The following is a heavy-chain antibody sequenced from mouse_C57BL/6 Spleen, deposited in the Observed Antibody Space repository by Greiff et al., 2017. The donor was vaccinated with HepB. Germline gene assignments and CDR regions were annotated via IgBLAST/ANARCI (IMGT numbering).Heavy chain of an antibody. J-gene: IGHJ1*03. CDR3: ARDRRGSTMVTDWYFDG. CDR2: INYDGSST. Sequence: EVMLVESEGGLVQPGSSMKLSCTASGFTFSDYYMAWVRQVPEKGLEWVANINYDGSSTYYLDSLKSRFIISRDNAKNILYLQMSSLKSEDTATYYCARDRRGSTMVTDWYFDGWGTGTTVTVSS. D-gene: IGHD2-2*01. V-gene: IGHV5-16*01. CDR1: GFTFSDYY.